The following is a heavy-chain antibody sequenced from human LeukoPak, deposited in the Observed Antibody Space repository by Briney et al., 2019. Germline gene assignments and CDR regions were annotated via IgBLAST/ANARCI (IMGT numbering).Heavy chain of an antibody. CDR2: IKEDGSAK. CDR3: ARDYWRSIDH. J-gene: IGHJ4*02. CDR1: GFTFSSYW. D-gene: IGHD1-1*01. V-gene: IGHV3-7*01. Sequence: GGSLRLSCAASGFTFSSYWMSWVRQAPGKGLESVAIIKEDGSAKYYLDSVKGRFTISRDNAKNSLYLEMNSLRAEDTAVYYCARDYWRSIDHWGQGTLVTVSS.